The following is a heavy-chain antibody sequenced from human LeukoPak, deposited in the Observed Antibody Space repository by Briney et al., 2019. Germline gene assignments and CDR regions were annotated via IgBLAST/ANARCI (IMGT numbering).Heavy chain of an antibody. V-gene: IGHV3-53*01. CDR3: AAYSSGWYRGGHYFDY. J-gene: IGHJ4*02. CDR1: GFTVSSNY. Sequence: PGGSLRLSCAASGFTVSSNYMSWVRQAPGKGLEWVSIIYSDGSTYYADSVKGRFTISRDNSKNTLYVQMNSLRAEDTAVYYCAAYSSGWYRGGHYFDYWGQGTLVTVSS. D-gene: IGHD6-19*01. CDR2: IYSDGST.